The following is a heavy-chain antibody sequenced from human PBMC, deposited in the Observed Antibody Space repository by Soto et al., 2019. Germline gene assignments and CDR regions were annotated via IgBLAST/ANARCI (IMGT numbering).Heavy chain of an antibody. CDR3: ARDRGGYSYGYYYMDV. Sequence: PGGSLRLSCAASGFTVSSNYMSWVRQAPGKGLEWVSVIYSGGSTYYADSVKGRFTISRDNSKNTLYLQMNSLRAEDTAVYYCARDRGGYSYGYYYMDVWGKGTTVTVSS. V-gene: IGHV3-66*01. CDR2: IYSGGST. CDR1: GFTVSSNY. D-gene: IGHD5-18*01. J-gene: IGHJ6*03.